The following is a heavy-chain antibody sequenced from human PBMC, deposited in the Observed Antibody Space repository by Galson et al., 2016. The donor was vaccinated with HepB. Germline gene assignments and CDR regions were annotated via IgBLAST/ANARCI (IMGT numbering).Heavy chain of an antibody. CDR1: GGSFSGYY. CDR2: INHTGNT. Sequence: SETLSLTCAVYGGSFSGYYWTWIRQAPGKGLEWIGEINHTGNTNYTPSLKSRVTISIDTSKNQFSLNLSSLTAADTAVYFCARGSGPRLRDKTNISCCFGYWGQGALVTVSS. V-gene: IGHV4-34*01. J-gene: IGHJ4*02. D-gene: IGHD2-8*01. CDR3: ARGSGPRLRDKTNISCCFGY.